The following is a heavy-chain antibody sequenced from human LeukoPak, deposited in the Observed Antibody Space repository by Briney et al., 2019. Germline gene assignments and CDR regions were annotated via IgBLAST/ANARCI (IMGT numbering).Heavy chain of an antibody. CDR2: ITGNGANT. Sequence: GGSLRLSCAASGFTFSSYAMSWVRQAPGKRMEWVSVITGNGANTYYADYVKGRFTISRDNSKNTVYLQMNSLRAEDTAVYYCAKGTEAYCSGAICYPFEYWGQGTLVTVSS. J-gene: IGHJ4*02. D-gene: IGHD2-15*01. CDR1: GFTFSSYA. V-gene: IGHV3-23*01. CDR3: AKGTEAYCSGAICYPFEY.